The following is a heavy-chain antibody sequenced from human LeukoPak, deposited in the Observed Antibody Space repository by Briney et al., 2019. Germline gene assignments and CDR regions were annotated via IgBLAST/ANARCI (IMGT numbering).Heavy chain of an antibody. CDR1: GGSISSSSYY. CDR3: ARPRQGDYYFDY. Sequence: SETLSLTCTVSGGSISSSSYYWGWIRQPPGRGLEWIGSIYYSGNTYYNPSLKSRVAISVDTSKNQFSLKLSSVTAADTAVYYCARPRQGDYYFDYWGQGTLVTVSS. V-gene: IGHV4-39*01. CDR2: IYYSGNT. J-gene: IGHJ4*02. D-gene: IGHD2-21*02.